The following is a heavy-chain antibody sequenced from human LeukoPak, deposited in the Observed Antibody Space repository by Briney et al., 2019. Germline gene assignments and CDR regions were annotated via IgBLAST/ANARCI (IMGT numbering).Heavy chain of an antibody. CDR1: GGSISSYY. Sequence: PSETLSLTYTVSGGSISSYYWSWIRQPAGKGLEWIGRIYTSGSTNYNPSLKSRVTMSVDKSKNQFSLKLSSVTAADTAVYYCARDEYYYDSSGSRPHYYYYMDVWGKGTTVTVSS. D-gene: IGHD3-22*01. CDR3: ARDEYYYDSSGSRPHYYYYMDV. CDR2: IYTSGST. J-gene: IGHJ6*03. V-gene: IGHV4-4*07.